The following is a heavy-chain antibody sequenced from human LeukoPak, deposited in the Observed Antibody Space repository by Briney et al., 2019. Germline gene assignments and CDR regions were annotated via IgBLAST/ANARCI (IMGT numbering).Heavy chain of an antibody. J-gene: IGHJ5*02. Sequence: ASLKVSCKASGYTFTSYYMHWVRQAPGQGLEWMGIINPSGGSTSYAQKFQGRVTLTRDMSTSTVYMELSSLRSEDTAVYYCARVYYDSSGYYNWFDPWGQGTLVTVSS. CDR2: INPSGGST. CDR3: ARVYYDSSGYYNWFDP. CDR1: GYTFTSYY. V-gene: IGHV1-46*01. D-gene: IGHD3-22*01.